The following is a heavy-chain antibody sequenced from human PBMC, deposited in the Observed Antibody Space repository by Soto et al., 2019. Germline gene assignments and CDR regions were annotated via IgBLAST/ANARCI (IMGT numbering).Heavy chain of an antibody. D-gene: IGHD1-1*01. CDR1: GGPSSSYA. CDR3: AREKVSGTYYFDY. CDR2: IIPIFGTA. J-gene: IGHJ4*02. V-gene: IGHV1-69*13. Sequence: SVKVSCRASGGPSSSYAISLVRQAPGQGLEWMGGIIPIFGTANYAQKFQGRVTITADESTSTAYMELSSLRSEDTAVYYCAREKVSGTYYFDYWGQGTMVTVSS.